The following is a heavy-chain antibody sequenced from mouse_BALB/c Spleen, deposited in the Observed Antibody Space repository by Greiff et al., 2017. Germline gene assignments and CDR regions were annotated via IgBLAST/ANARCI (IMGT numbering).Heavy chain of an antibody. Sequence: EVKVEESGGGLVKPGGSLKLSCAASGFTFSSYAMSWVRQSPEKRLEWVAEISSGGSYTYYPDTVTGRFTISRDNAKNTLYLEMSSLRSEDTAMYYCARDLSYAMDYWGQGTSVTVSS. CDR1: GFTFSSYA. CDR3: ARDLSYAMDY. D-gene: IGHD6-2*01. J-gene: IGHJ4*01. V-gene: IGHV5-9-4*01. CDR2: ISSGGSYT.